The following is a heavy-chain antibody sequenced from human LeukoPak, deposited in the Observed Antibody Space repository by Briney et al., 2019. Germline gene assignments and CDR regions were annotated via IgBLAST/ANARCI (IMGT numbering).Heavy chain of an antibody. D-gene: IGHD3-10*01. CDR3: ARGDYYGSGSYHYFDY. V-gene: IGHV4-30-2*01. CDR1: GGSISSGGYS. CDR2: IYHSGST. Sequence: SETLSLTCAVSGGSISSGGYSWSWIRQPPGKGLEWIGYIYHSGSTYYNPSLKSRVTISVDTSKNQFSLKLSSVTAADTAVYYCARGDYYGSGSYHYFDYWGQGTLVTVSS. J-gene: IGHJ4*02.